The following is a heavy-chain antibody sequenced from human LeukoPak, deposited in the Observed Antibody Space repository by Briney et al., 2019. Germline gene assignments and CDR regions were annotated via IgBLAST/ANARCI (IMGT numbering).Heavy chain of an antibody. V-gene: IGHV3-21*01. Sequence: GGSLRLSCAASGFTFTSYSMNWVRQAPGKGLEWVSSISSSSSYIYYADSVKGRFTISRDNAKNSLYLQMNSLRAEDTAVYYCAKKGGSTPYYGMDVWGHGTTVTVSS. CDR1: GFTFTSYS. J-gene: IGHJ6*02. CDR2: ISSSSSYI. CDR3: AKKGGSTPYYGMDV. D-gene: IGHD1-26*01.